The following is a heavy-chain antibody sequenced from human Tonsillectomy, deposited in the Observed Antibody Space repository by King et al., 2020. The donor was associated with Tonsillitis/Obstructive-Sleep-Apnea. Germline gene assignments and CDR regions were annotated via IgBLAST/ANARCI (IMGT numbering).Heavy chain of an antibody. CDR1: GFTFDDYA. CDR3: AKVESEYCSTHRCQFDY. J-gene: IGHJ4*02. D-gene: IGHD2-2*01. V-gene: IGHV3-9*01. Sequence: VQLVESGGGLVQPGRSLRLSCAASGFTFDDYAMHWVRQPPGKGLEWVSGISWNGGTIIYADSVKGRFTISRDKAKNSLYLQMNSLGPEDTAFYYGAKVESEYCSTHRCQFDYWGQGTLVTVSS. CDR2: ISWNGGTI.